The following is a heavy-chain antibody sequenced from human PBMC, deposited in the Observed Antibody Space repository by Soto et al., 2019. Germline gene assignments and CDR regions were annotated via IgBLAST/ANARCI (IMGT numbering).Heavy chain of an antibody. D-gene: IGHD6-13*01. V-gene: IGHV4-59*08. CDR3: ARQKMDSSSRVPAPVDY. CDR2: IYYSGST. CDR1: CGSISSYY. J-gene: IGHJ4*02. Sequence: SETLSLTCTVSCGSISSYYWSWIRQPPGKGLEWIGYIYYSGSTNYNPSLKSRVTISVDTSKNQFSLKLSSVTAADTAVYYCARQKMDSSSRVPAPVDYWGQGTLVTVSS.